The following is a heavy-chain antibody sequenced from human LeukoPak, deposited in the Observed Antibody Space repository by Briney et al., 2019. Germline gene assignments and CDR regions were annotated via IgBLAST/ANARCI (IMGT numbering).Heavy chain of an antibody. D-gene: IGHD3-10*01. Sequence: ASVKVSCKASGYTFTSYDINWVRQATGQGLEWMGWMNPNSGNTGYAQKFQGRVSIYADKSTTTVYMDLSGLRPDDTAVYYCARVNLRGSNYNWFDPWGQGTRVTVSS. CDR3: ARVNLRGSNYNWFDP. CDR1: GYTFTSYD. V-gene: IGHV1-8*01. CDR2: MNPNSGNT. J-gene: IGHJ5*02.